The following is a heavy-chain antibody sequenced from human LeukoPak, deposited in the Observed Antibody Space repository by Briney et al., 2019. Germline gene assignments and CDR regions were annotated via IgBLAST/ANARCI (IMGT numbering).Heavy chain of an antibody. Sequence: GGSLRLSCAASGFTFTVYSMKWVRQAPGKGLEWVSAISGSGDNTYYADSVKGRFTISRDNSKNTLYLYMNSLRAEDTAVYYCAKVGGGSYYYYYGMDVWGQGTTVTVSS. CDR3: AKVGGGSYYYYYGMDV. D-gene: IGHD1-26*01. J-gene: IGHJ6*02. CDR1: GFTFTVYS. CDR2: ISGSGDNT. V-gene: IGHV3-23*01.